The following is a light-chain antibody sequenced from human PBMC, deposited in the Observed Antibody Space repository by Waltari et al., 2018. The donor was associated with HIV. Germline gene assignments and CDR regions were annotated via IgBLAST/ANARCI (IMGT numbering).Light chain of an antibody. CDR1: IDSDIGLSDH. CDR3: CLYRGHIIYV. CDR2: DAT. J-gene: IGLJ1*01. V-gene: IGLV2-18*01. Sequence: HSALTQPPSVSGSPGQSVSISCTSDIDSDIGLSDHVSWYQQSPGTPPKVIISDATYLPSWFLYCFSCFSSAGNAFLFFSDLQPDDVALYYCCLYRGHIIYVFGPGTLVTVL.